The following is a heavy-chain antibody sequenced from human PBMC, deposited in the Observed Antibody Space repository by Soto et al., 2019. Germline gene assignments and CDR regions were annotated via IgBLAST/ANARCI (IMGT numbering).Heavy chain of an antibody. D-gene: IGHD1-26*01. CDR1: GFTFSSYG. CDR3: AIDNMGANTNLQQIDY. Sequence: PGGSLRLSCVASGFTFSSYGMHWVRQAPGKGLEWVAVISYDGSNKYYPDSVKGRFTISRDNSKNTLYLQMNSLRAEDTAVYYCAIDNMGANTNLQQIDYWGQGSLVTVS. CDR2: ISYDGSNK. V-gene: IGHV3-30*03. J-gene: IGHJ4*02.